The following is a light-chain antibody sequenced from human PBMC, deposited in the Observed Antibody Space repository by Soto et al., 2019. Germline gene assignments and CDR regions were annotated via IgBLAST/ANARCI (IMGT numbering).Light chain of an antibody. V-gene: IGKV3-15*01. CDR2: GAS. CDR1: QSVSSN. Sequence: EMVMTQTPATLSVSPGERATLSCRASQSVSSNLAWYQQKPGQVPRLLIHGASTRATGISARFSGSGSGTEFTLTISSLQSEDFAVYYCHQYNDWPLTFGGGTKVEIK. CDR3: HQYNDWPLT. J-gene: IGKJ4*01.